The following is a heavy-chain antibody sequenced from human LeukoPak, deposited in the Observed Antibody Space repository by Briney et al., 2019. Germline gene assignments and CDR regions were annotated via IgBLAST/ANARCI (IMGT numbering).Heavy chain of an antibody. D-gene: IGHD2-15*01. CDR1: GGTFSSYA. Sequence: SVKVSCKASGGTFSSYAISWVRQAPGQGLEWMGGITPIFGTANYAQKFQGRVTITADESTSTAYMELSSLRSEDTAVYYCARKYCSGGSCYSSGMDVWGQGTTVTVSS. V-gene: IGHV1-69*01. CDR3: ARKYCSGGSCYSSGMDV. CDR2: ITPIFGTA. J-gene: IGHJ6*02.